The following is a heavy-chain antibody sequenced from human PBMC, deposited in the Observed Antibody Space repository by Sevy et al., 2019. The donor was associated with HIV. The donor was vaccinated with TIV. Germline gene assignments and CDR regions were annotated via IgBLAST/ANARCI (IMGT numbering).Heavy chain of an antibody. CDR2: IRYDGSNK. CDR3: ATSRYCSGGSCYGADYYYGMDV. J-gene: IGHJ6*02. Sequence: GGSLRLSCAASGFTFSSYGMHWVRQAPGKGLEGVAFIRYDGSNKYYADSVKGRFTISRDNSKNTLYLQMNSLRAEDTAVYYCATSRYCSGGSCYGADYYYGMDVWGQGTTVTVSS. D-gene: IGHD2-15*01. V-gene: IGHV3-30*02. CDR1: GFTFSSYG.